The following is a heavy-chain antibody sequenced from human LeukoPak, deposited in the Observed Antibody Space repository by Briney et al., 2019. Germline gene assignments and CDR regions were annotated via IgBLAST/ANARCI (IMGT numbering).Heavy chain of an antibody. Sequence: GGSLRLSCAASGFTVSSNYMSWVRQAPGKGLEWVSVIYSGGSTYYADSVKGRFTISRDNSKNTLYLQMNSLRAEDTAVYYCARVTYLGYCSSTSCSNAFDIWGQGTMVTVSS. D-gene: IGHD2-2*01. J-gene: IGHJ3*02. CDR2: IYSGGST. CDR1: GFTVSSNY. CDR3: ARVTYLGYCSSTSCSNAFDI. V-gene: IGHV3-53*01.